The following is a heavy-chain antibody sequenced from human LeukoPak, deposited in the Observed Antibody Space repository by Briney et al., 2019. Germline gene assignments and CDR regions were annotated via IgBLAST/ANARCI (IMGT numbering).Heavy chain of an antibody. CDR1: GGSFSGYY. CDR2: INRSGST. D-gene: IGHD2-8*01. V-gene: IGHV4-34*01. J-gene: IGHJ4*02. Sequence: KPSETLSLTCAVYGGSFSGYYWSWIRQPPGKGLEWIGEINRSGSTNYNPSLKSRVTISVDTSKNQFSLKLSSVTAADTAVYYCARGRMRKGFDYWGQGTLVTVSS. CDR3: ARGRMRKGFDY.